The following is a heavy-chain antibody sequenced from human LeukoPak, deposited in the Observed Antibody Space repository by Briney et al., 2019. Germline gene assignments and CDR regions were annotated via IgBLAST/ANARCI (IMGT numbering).Heavy chain of an antibody. V-gene: IGHV4-59*01. CDR2: IYYSGST. CDR1: GVSISSYY. J-gene: IGHJ4*02. CDR3: AREAGARTLDY. Sequence: SSETLSLTCTVSGVSISSYYWSWIRQPPGKGLEWIGYIYYSGSTNYNPSLKTRVTISVDTSKNQFSLKLSSVTAADTAVYYCAREAGARTLDYWGPGTLVTVSS.